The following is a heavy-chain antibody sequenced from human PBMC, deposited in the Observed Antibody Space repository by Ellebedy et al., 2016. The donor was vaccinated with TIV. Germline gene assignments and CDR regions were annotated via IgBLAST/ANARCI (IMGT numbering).Heavy chain of an antibody. D-gene: IGHD6-25*01. V-gene: IGHV5-51*01. CDR2: IYPGDSDI. CDR1: GYTFTRFW. J-gene: IGHJ6*02. Sequence: GESLKISCKGSGYTFTRFWIGWVRQMPGEGLEWMGIIYPGDSDIRYSPSFQGQVTISAVRSISTAYLQWSSLKASDTAMYYCARYSPEAATSGMDVWGQGTTVTVSS. CDR3: ARYSPEAATSGMDV.